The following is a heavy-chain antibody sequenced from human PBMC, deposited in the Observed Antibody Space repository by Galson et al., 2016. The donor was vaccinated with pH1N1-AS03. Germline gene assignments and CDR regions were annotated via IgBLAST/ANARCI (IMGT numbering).Heavy chain of an antibody. CDR2: ITSGGNT. D-gene: IGHD1-26*01. V-gene: IGHV3-23*01. Sequence: SLRLSCAASGFSFSSYAMSWVRQAPGKGLQWVSSITSGGNTYYADSVKGRFTISRDNSKQTLYLQMNSLRPEDTALYYCARAPPYSGSLYYFVPWGQGALVTVSS. CDR3: ARAPPYSGSLYYFVP. J-gene: IGHJ4*02. CDR1: GFSFSSYA.